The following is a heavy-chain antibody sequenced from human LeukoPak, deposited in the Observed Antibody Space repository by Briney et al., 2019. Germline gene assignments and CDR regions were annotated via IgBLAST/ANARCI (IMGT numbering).Heavy chain of an antibody. D-gene: IGHD3-10*01. CDR3: AREDGSGSYYTEYYFDY. Sequence: GGSLRLSSAASGFTFSSCWMHWVRQAPGKGLVWVSRINSDGSSTSYADSVKGRFTISRDNAKNTLYLQMNSLRVEDTAVYYCAREDGSGSYYTEYYFDYWGQGTLVTVSS. J-gene: IGHJ4*02. CDR1: GFTFSSCW. CDR2: INSDGSST. V-gene: IGHV3-74*01.